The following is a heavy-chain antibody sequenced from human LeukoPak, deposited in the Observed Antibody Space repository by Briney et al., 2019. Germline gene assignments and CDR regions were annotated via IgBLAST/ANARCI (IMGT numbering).Heavy chain of an antibody. CDR3: ARSWGYDFWSGNLLDY. D-gene: IGHD3-3*01. Sequence: PSETLSLTCTVSGDSISSGDYYWSWIRQPPGKGLEWVGSIYYSGSTYYNPSLKSRVTMSIDMSKKQFSLNLSSVTAADTAVYYCARSWGYDFWSGNLLDYWSQGTLVTVSS. CDR2: IYYSGST. CDR1: GDSISSGDYY. V-gene: IGHV4-39*07. J-gene: IGHJ4*02.